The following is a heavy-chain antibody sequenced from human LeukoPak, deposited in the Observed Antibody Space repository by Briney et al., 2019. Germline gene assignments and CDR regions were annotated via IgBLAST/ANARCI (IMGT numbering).Heavy chain of an antibody. Sequence: GESLKISCKGSGYSFTSYWTSWVRQMPGKGLEWMGRIDPSDSYTNYSPSFQGHVTISADESISTAYLQWSSLKASDTAMYYCARRSESGSRWYYYGMDVWGQGTTVTVSS. D-gene: IGHD6-13*01. J-gene: IGHJ6*02. V-gene: IGHV5-10-1*01. CDR1: GYSFTSYW. CDR3: ARRSESGSRWYYYGMDV. CDR2: IDPSDSYT.